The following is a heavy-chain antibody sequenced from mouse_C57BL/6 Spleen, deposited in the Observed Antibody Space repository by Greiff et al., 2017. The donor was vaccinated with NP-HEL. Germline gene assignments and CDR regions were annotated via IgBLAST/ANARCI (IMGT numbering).Heavy chain of an antibody. CDR3: AREGFTTVVATDAY. D-gene: IGHD1-1*01. Sequence: QVHVKQSGPELVKPGASVKLSCKASGYTFTSYDINWVKQRPGRGLEWIGWIYPRDGSTKYNEKFKGKATLTVDTSSSTAYVELHSLTSEDSAVYFCAREGFTTVVATDAYWGQGTLVTVSA. V-gene: IGHV1-85*01. J-gene: IGHJ3*01. CDR1: GYTFTSYD. CDR2: IYPRDGST.